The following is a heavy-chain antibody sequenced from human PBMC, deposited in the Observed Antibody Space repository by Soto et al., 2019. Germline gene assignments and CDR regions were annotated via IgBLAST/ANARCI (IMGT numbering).Heavy chain of an antibody. J-gene: IGHJ4*02. CDR3: ARDFVDRGYCTSSSCSNCDC. CDR1: GFTFSSYS. CDR2: ISSSRNSI. Sequence: EVQLVESGGGLVKPGGSLRLSCVASGFTFSSYSMNWVRQPPGKGLEWVSFISSSRNSIYYADSVNGRFTISRDNAKNSLSLQMNSRRAEYTAVYFCARDFVDRGYCTSSSCSNCDCWGQGTLVAVS. V-gene: IGHV3-21*01. D-gene: IGHD2-2*01.